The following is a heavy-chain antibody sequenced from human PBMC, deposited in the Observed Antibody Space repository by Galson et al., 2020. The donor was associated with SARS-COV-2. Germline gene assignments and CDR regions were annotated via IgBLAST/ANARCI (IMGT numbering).Heavy chain of an antibody. V-gene: IGHV4-39*07. CDR2: IYYSGST. J-gene: IGHJ4*02. Sequence: SETLSLTCTVSGGSISSSSYYWGWIRQPPGKGLEWIGSIYYSGSTYYNPSLKSRVTISVDTSKNQFSLKLSSVTAADTAVYYCSHGSGWYYFDYWGQGTLVTVSS. CDR3: SHGSGWYYFDY. CDR1: GGSISSSSYY. D-gene: IGHD6-19*01.